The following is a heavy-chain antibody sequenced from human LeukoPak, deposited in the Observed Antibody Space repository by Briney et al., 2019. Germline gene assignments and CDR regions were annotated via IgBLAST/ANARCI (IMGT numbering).Heavy chain of an antibody. CDR3: ARVGTSGWTSDY. J-gene: IGHJ4*02. D-gene: IGHD6-19*01. CDR2: ISSSSRTI. Sequence: GGSLRLSCAASGFTFSSYSINWVRQAPGKGLEWLSYISSSSRTISFADSLKGRFTVSRDNAKNSLDLQMNSLRVEDTAVYYCARVGTSGWTSDYWGQGTLVTVSS. CDR1: GFTFSSYS. V-gene: IGHV3-48*04.